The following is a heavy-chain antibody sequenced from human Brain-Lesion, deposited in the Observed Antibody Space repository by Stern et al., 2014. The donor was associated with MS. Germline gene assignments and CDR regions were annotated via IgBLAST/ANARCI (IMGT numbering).Heavy chain of an antibody. V-gene: IGHV3-30*18. D-gene: IGHD2/OR15-2a*01. CDR3: AKDRQYLTYFFDH. CDR2: VSYDGSNK. Sequence: VQLLESGGGVVQPGRPLRLSCVASGFTFGSCAMHWVRQAPGKGLEWGAGVSYDGSNKFYADSVKGRFTISIDNYKKTIYMLMSSLRPEDTAVYYCAKDRQYLTYFFDHWGQGSLVTVSS. J-gene: IGHJ5*02. CDR1: GFTFGSCA.